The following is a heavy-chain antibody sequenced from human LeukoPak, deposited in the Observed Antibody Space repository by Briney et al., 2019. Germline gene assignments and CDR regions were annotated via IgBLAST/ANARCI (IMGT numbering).Heavy chain of an antibody. CDR1: GYTFTSCG. Sequence: ASAKVSSNASGYTFTSCGISWVRQAPRQGLEWLEWISAYNDNTNSAHNLPVRVTITTAASTTTAYMELRSLRSYDTAVYFCAGSLGVPATIEFPFDYWGQGTLVSVFS. CDR3: AGSLGVPATIEFPFDY. D-gene: IGHD2-2*02. V-gene: IGHV1-18*01. J-gene: IGHJ4*02. CDR2: ISAYNDNT.